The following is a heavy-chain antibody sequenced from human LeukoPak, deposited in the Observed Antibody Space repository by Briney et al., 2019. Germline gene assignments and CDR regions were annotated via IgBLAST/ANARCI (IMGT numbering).Heavy chain of an antibody. CDR2: IYYSGST. Sequence: SETLSLTCTVSGGSIGSYYWSWIRQPPGKGLEWIGFIYYSGSTNYNPSLKSRVTISVDTSNNQFSLKLSSVTAADTAVYYCATARRFIAAPGTYYFDYWGQGTLVTVSS. D-gene: IGHD6-13*01. CDR1: GGSIGSYY. J-gene: IGHJ4*02. V-gene: IGHV4-59*01. CDR3: ATARRFIAAPGTYYFDY.